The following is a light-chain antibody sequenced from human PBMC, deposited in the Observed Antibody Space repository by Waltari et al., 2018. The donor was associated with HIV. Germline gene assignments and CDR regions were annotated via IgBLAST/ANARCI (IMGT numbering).Light chain of an antibody. Sequence: DIQMTQSPSSLSASVGDRVAITCQASEDIRNYLSWYQQKPGKAPKLLIYDASNLEPGVPSRFSGSGSGTQITFTSDGLQPEDVATYHCQQYEYHLLTFGGGTKVDLK. CDR1: EDIRNY. CDR2: DAS. CDR3: QQYEYHLLT. V-gene: IGKV1-33*01. J-gene: IGKJ4*01.